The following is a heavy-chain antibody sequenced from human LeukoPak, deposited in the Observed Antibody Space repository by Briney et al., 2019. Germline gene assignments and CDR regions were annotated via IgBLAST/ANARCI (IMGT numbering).Heavy chain of an antibody. J-gene: IGHJ5*02. CDR3: ARGIQTYYDFWSGYYGENWFDP. D-gene: IGHD3-3*01. CDR2: IYTSGST. CDR1: GGSISSYY. V-gene: IGHV4-4*09. Sequence: PSETLSLTCTVSGGSISSYYWSWIRQPPGKGLEWIGYIYTSGSTNYNPSLKSRVTISVDTSKNQFSLKLSSVTAADTAVYYCARGIQTYYDFWSGYYGENWFDPWGQGTLVTVSS.